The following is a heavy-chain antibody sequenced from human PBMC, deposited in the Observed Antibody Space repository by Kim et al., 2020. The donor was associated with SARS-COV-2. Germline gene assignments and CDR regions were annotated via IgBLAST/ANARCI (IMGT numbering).Heavy chain of an antibody. J-gene: IGHJ4*02. D-gene: IGHD6-19*01. CDR2: T. V-gene: IGHV1-2*02. Sequence: TTYAQKFQGRVTMTRDTSISTAYMELSRLRSDDTAVYYCAREVRSSGWPYWGQGTLVTVSS. CDR3: AREVRSSGWPY.